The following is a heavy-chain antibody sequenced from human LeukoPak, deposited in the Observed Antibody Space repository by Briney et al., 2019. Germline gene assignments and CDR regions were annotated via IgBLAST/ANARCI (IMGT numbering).Heavy chain of an antibody. CDR3: ARAPITIFGVVSAFDI. V-gene: IGHV1-3*03. D-gene: IGHD3-3*01. CDR1: GYTFTSYA. J-gene: IGHJ3*02. Sequence: GASVKVSCKDPGYTFTSYAMHWVRQALGQRLEWMGWINAGNGNTKYSQEFQGRVTITRDTSASTAYMELSSLRSEDMAVYYCARAPITIFGVVSAFDIWGQGTMVTVSS. CDR2: INAGNGNT.